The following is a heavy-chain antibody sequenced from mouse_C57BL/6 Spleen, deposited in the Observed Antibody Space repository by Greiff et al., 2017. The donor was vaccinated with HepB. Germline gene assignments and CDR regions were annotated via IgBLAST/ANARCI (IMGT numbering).Heavy chain of an antibody. CDR1: GYAFTNYL. CDR3: ARGDYGTKYFDY. CDR2: INPGSGGT. D-gene: IGHD2-1*01. J-gene: IGHJ2*01. V-gene: IGHV1-54*01. Sequence: VQLQESGAELVRPGTSVKVSCKASGYAFTNYLIEWVKQRPGQGLEWIGVINPGSGGTNYNEKFKGKATLTADKSSSTAYMQLSSLTSEDSAVYFCARGDYGTKYFDYWGQGTTLTVSS.